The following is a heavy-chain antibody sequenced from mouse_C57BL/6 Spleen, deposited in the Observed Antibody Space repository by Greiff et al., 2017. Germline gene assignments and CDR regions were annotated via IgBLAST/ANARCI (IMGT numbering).Heavy chain of an antibody. CDR3: AKGHGSSYWYFDG. J-gene: IGHJ1*03. CDR2: IDPEDGET. Sequence: VQLQQSGAELVKPGASVKLSCTASGFNIKDYYMHWVKQRTEQGLEWIGRIDPEDGETKYAPKFQGKATLTADTSSNTAYLQRSSLTSEDTAVYYCAKGHGSSYWYFDGWGTGTTVTVSS. CDR1: GFNIKDYY. D-gene: IGHD1-1*01. V-gene: IGHV14-2*01.